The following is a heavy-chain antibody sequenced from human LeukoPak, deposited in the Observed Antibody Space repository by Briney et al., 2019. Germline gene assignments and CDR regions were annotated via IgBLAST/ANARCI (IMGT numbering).Heavy chain of an antibody. V-gene: IGHV4-59*08. CDR3: ARRRALGYGMDV. CDR2: IYYSGSS. Sequence: SETLSLTCTVSGASTSSYYWTWIRQPPGKELEWIGYIYYSGSSNYNPSLESRVTMSVDTSKNQFSLKLSSVTAADTAVYYCARRRALGYGMDVWGQGTRVTVSS. D-gene: IGHD1-26*01. CDR1: GASTSSYY. J-gene: IGHJ6*02.